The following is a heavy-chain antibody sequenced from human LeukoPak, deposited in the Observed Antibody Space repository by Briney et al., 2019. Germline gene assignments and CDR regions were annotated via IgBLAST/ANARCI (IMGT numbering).Heavy chain of an antibody. D-gene: IGHD6-13*01. Sequence: GESLKISCKGSGYTFTTYWIGWVRQMPGKGLERMGIIYPGDSDTRYSPSFRGQVTISADKSISTAYLQWSSLKASDTAMYYCARHGAQGYSGSYDAFDFWGQGTMVTVSS. CDR3: ARHGAQGYSGSYDAFDF. CDR1: GYTFTTYW. J-gene: IGHJ3*01. V-gene: IGHV5-51*01. CDR2: IYPGDSDT.